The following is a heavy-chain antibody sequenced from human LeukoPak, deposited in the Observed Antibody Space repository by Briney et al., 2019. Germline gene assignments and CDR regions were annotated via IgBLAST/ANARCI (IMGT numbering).Heavy chain of an antibody. Sequence: GGSLRLSCAASGFTFTSHGFHWVRPAPGQGLAGVAVIWYDGSKKYYADSVKGRFTMSRDNSKKTVYLQMKSLRAEDTAAYYCAKVRFNRRTAYDMDVWGQGTTVTVSS. D-gene: IGHD3-16*01. J-gene: IGHJ6*02. CDR2: IWYDGSKK. CDR3: AKVRFNRRTAYDMDV. V-gene: IGHV3-33*06. CDR1: GFTFTSHG.